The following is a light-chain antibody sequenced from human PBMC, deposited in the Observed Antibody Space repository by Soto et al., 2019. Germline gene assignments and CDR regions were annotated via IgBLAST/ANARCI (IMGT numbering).Light chain of an antibody. CDR1: QSVSSN. CDR3: QQYNNWPPWT. V-gene: IGKV3-15*01. J-gene: IGKJ1*01. Sequence: EIMFTQSPVTLSFSPGERATLSCMASQSVSSNLAWYQQKPGQAPRLLIYGASTRATGIPARFSGSGSGTEFTLTISSLQSEDFAVYYCQQYNNWPPWTFGQGPKVDIK. CDR2: GAS.